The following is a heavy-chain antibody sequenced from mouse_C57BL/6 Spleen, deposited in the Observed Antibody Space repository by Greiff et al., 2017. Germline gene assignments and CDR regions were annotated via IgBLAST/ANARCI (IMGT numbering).Heavy chain of an antibody. Sequence: QVQLKQSGPELVKPGASVKISCKASGYAFSSSWMNWVKQRPGKGLEWIGRIYPGDGDTNYNGKFKGKATLTADKSSSTAYMQLSSLTSEDSAVYFCATITTVRGFDYWGQGTTLTVSS. CDR3: ATITTVRGFDY. CDR1: GYAFSSSW. J-gene: IGHJ2*01. V-gene: IGHV1-82*01. CDR2: IYPGDGDT. D-gene: IGHD1-1*01.